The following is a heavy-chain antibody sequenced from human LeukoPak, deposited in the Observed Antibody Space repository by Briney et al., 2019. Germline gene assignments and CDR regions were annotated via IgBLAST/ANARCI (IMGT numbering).Heavy chain of an antibody. V-gene: IGHV3-23*01. Sequence: GGSLRLSCAASGFTFSSYAMSWVRQAPGKGLEWVPAISGSGGSTYYADSVKGRFTISRDNSKNTLYLQMNSLRAEDTAVYYCAKAGHYYYYYMDVWGKGTTVTVSS. CDR2: ISGSGGST. J-gene: IGHJ6*03. CDR3: AKAGHYYYYYMDV. CDR1: GFTFSSYA. D-gene: IGHD1-14*01.